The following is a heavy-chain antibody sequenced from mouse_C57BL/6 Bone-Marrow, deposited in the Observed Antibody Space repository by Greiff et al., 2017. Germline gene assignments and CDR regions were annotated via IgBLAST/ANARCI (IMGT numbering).Heavy chain of an antibody. CDR1: GYTFTDYY. CDR3: ARSGSLAWFAY. Sequence: EVKLVESGPVLVKPGASVKMSCKASGYTFTDYYMNWVKQSHGKSLEWIGVINPYNGGTSYNQKFKGKATLTVDKSSSTAYMELNSLTSEDSAVYYCARSGSLAWFAYWGQGTLVTVSA. J-gene: IGHJ3*01. CDR2: INPYNGGT. V-gene: IGHV1-19*01. D-gene: IGHD3-1*01.